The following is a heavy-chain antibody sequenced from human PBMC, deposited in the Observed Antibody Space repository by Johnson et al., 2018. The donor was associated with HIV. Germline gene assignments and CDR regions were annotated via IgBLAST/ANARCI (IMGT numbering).Heavy chain of an antibody. V-gene: IGHV3-53*01. CDR1: EFTVSSNY. Sequence: VQLVESGGGLIQPGGSLRLSCAASEFTVSSNYMSWVRQAPGKGLEWVSVIYSGARTFYADSVKGRFTIPRDNSKNTLYLQMNSLRAEDTAVYYCAIYAIRFGGVEFGESVGDAFDIWGQGTMVTVSS. CDR2: IYSGART. CDR3: AIYAIRFGGVEFGESVGDAFDI. J-gene: IGHJ3*02. D-gene: IGHD3-16*01.